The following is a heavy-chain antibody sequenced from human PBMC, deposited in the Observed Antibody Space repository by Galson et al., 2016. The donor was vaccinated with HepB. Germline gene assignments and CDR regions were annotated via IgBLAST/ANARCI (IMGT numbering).Heavy chain of an antibody. D-gene: IGHD4-17*01. CDR1: GFTFSSYG. V-gene: IGHV3-30*03. Sequence: SLRLSCAASGFTFSSYGMHWVRQAPGKGLEWVAVISYDGSNKYYADSVKGRFTISRDNSKNTLYLQMTSLRAEDTAVYYCASGTTVTTSNSFWYFDLWGRGTLVTVSS. CDR3: ASGTTVTTSNSFWYFDL. CDR2: ISYDGSNK. J-gene: IGHJ2*01.